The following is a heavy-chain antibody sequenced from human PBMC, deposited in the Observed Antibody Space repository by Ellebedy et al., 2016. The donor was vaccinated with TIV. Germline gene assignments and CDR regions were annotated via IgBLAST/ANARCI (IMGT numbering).Heavy chain of an antibody. V-gene: IGHV3-23*01. CDR1: GFTFSSYA. Sequence: GGSLRLSXAASGFTFSSYAMTWVRQAPGKGLEWVSGIGDTAHNTYYTDSVKGRFTISRDNSKNTLSLQMSSLRAEDTAVCYCAKARGSSVIDYNYFGMDVWGHGTTVTVSS. CDR3: AKARGSSVIDYNYFGMDV. CDR2: IGDTAHNT. J-gene: IGHJ6*02. D-gene: IGHD2-21*01.